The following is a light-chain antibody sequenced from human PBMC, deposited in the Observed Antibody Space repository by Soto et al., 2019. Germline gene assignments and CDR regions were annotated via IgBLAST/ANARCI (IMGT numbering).Light chain of an antibody. CDR2: DVS. Sequence: EIVLTQSPGTLSLSPGERATLSCRSSHSVSSNYLAWYQQKPGQAPRLINYDVSSRATGIPDRFSGSGSGTDFTLTISRLEPVDFAVYYCQQYGISPTFGQGTKVEIK. J-gene: IGKJ1*01. V-gene: IGKV3-20*01. CDR1: HSVSSNY. CDR3: QQYGISPT.